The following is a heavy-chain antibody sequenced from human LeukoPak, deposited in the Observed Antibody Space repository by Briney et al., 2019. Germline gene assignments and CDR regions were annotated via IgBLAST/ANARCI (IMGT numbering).Heavy chain of an antibody. CDR3: ARGGAGYDFWSGYYTIPPDAFDI. CDR2: ISSSSSYI. Sequence: PGGSLRLSCAASGFTFSSCSMNWVRQAPGKGLEWVSSISSSSSYIYYADSVKGRFTISRDNAKNSLYLQMNSLRAEDTAVYYCARGGAGYDFWSGYYTIPPDAFDIWGQGTMVTVSS. D-gene: IGHD3-3*01. V-gene: IGHV3-21*01. CDR1: GFTFSSCS. J-gene: IGHJ3*02.